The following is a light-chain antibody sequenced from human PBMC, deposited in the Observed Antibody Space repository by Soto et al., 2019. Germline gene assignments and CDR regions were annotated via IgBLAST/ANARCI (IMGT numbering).Light chain of an antibody. CDR2: LGS. V-gene: IGKV2-28*01. CDR1: QSLLHSNGYNY. J-gene: IGKJ4*01. Sequence: DVVMTQSPLFLPVTLGQPASISCRSSQSLLHSNGYNYLDWYLQRPGQSPQLLIYLGSNRASGVPDRFSGSGSGTDFTLKISRVEAEDVGVYYCMQALQTPLTFGGGT. CDR3: MQALQTPLT.